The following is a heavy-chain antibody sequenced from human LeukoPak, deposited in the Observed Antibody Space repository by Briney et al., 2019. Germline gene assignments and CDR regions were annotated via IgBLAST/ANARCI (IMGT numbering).Heavy chain of an antibody. CDR2: ISPNSGDT. V-gene: IGHV1-2*02. Sequence: ASVKVSCKASGYTFTGYYMHWVRQAPGQGLEWMGWISPNSGDTDIAQKYQGRVTMTRDTSIATSYMEVDSLTSDDTAVYYCARESACGTTNCLAPADWLDPWGQGTLVIVSS. CDR3: ARESACGTTNCLAPADWLDP. J-gene: IGHJ5*02. D-gene: IGHD2-2*01. CDR1: GYTFTGYY.